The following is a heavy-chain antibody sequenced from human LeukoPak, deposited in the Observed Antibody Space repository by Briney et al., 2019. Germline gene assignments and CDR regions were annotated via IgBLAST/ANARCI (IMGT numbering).Heavy chain of an antibody. CDR2: IYYSGST. CDR3: ARGPRGDAFRI. V-gene: IGHV4-39*01. J-gene: IGHJ3*02. D-gene: IGHD3-10*01. CDR1: GGSISSSSYY. Sequence: SETLSLTCTVSGGSISSSSYYWGWIRQPPGKGLEWIGSIYYSGSTYYNPSLKSRVTISVDTSKNQFSLKLSSVTAADTAVYYCARGPRGDAFRIWGQGTMVTVSS.